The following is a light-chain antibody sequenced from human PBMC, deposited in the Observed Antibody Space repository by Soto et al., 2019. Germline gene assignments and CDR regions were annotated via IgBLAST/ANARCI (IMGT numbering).Light chain of an antibody. CDR3: RSYTRSDTLA. CDR1: SGDIGVFSH. Sequence: QSALTQPASVSGSPGQSITISCTGTSGDIGVFSHVSWYQHLPGKAPKLMIYEVSNRPSGVSNLFSGSKSGNTASLTISGLQAEDEADYYCRSYTRSDTLAFGGGTKLTVL. J-gene: IGLJ2*01. CDR2: EVS. V-gene: IGLV2-14*01.